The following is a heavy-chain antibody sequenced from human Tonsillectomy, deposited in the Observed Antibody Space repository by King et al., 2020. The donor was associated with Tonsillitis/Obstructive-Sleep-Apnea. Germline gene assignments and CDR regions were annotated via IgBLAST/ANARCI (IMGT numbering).Heavy chain of an antibody. Sequence: QLQESGPGLVKHSETLSLTCTVSGYSISSAYYWGWLRQPPGKGLEWIGSLYHSGSTYYNTSLKSRVTISVDTSKNQFSLKLRSVTAADTAVYYCARSTGYYNPDAFDIWGQGTMVTVSS. CDR1: GYSISSAYY. CDR2: LYHSGST. J-gene: IGHJ3*02. V-gene: IGHV4-38-2*02. CDR3: ARSTGYYNPDAFDI. D-gene: IGHD3-9*01.